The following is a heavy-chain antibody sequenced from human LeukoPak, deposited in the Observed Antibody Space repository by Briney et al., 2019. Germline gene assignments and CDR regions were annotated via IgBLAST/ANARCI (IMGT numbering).Heavy chain of an antibody. CDR1: GGSISSGSYC. CDR2: VYTSGST. CDR3: ARSCAACSGGSCYDY. Sequence: SQTLSLTCTASGGSISSGSYCWTWLRLPAGKGLEWIGRVYTSGSTNYNPSLNSRVTISVDTSKNQFSLKVSSVTAADTAVYYCARSCAACSGGSCYDYWGQGTLVTVSS. J-gene: IGHJ4*02. V-gene: IGHV4-61*02. D-gene: IGHD2-15*01.